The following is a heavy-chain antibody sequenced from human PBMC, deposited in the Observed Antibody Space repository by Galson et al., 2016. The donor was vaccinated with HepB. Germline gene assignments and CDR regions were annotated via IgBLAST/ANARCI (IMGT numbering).Heavy chain of an antibody. V-gene: IGHV3-23*01. Sequence: SLRLSCAASGFTFGDYYMTWVRLAPGKGLEWVSSINIGGDSTYYANSVKGRFTISRDNSKNTLYLQINSLRAEDTAVYYCAKDRNTVVTYGRDVWGQGTTFTVSS. CDR3: AKDRNTVVTYGRDV. CDR1: GFTFGDYY. D-gene: IGHD4-23*01. J-gene: IGHJ6*02. CDR2: INIGGDST.